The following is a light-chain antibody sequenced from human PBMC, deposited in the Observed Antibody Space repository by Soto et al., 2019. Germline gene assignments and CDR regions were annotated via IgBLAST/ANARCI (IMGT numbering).Light chain of an antibody. J-gene: IGLJ2*01. CDR2: LNSDGSH. V-gene: IGLV4-69*01. Sequence: QLVLTQSPSASASLGASVKLTCTLSSGHSSYAIAWHQQQPEKGPRYLMKLNSDGSHSKGDGIPDRFSGSSSGAERYLTISSLRSEDEADYYCQTWGTVVFGGGTQLTVL. CDR3: QTWGTVV. CDR1: SGHSSYA.